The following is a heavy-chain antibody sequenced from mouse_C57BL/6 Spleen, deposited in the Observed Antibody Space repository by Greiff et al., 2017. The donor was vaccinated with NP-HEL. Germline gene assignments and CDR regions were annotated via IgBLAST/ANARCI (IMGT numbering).Heavy chain of an antibody. J-gene: IGHJ4*01. CDR2: INPNNGGT. CDR1: GYTFTDYN. CDR3: ARLGLRREAMDY. V-gene: IGHV1-18*01. D-gene: IGHD2-2*01. Sequence: SGPELVKPGASVKIPCKASGYTFTDYNMDWVKQSHGKSLEWIGDINPNNGGTIYNQKFKGKATLTVDKSSSTAYMELRSLTSEDTAVYYCARLGLRREAMDYWGQGTSVTVSS.